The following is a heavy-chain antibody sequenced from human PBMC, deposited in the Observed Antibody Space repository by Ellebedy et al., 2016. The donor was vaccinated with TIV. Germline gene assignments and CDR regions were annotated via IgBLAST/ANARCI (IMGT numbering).Heavy chain of an antibody. J-gene: IGHJ4*02. CDR3: ARESYCSSTSCHDY. Sequence: SETLSLTXAVYGGSFSGYYWSWIRQPPGKGLEWIGEINHSGSTNYNPSLKSRVTISVDTSKNQFSLKLSSVTAADTAVYYCARESYCSSTSCHDYWGQGTLVTVSS. D-gene: IGHD2-2*01. CDR2: INHSGST. V-gene: IGHV4-34*01. CDR1: GGSFSGYY.